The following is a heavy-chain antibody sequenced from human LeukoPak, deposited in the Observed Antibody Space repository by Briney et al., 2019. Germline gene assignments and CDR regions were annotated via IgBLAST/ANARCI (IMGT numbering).Heavy chain of an antibody. V-gene: IGHV4-39*01. Sequence: SETLSLTCSVSSGSISSNYYWAWIRQPPGKGLERIGSIYHSGTTYYNPSLKSRVTISVDTSKNQFSLKLSSMTAADTAVYYCVRHSSGWGNFDYWGQGTLVTVSS. CDR1: SGSISSNYY. CDR3: VRHSSGWGNFDY. D-gene: IGHD6-19*01. J-gene: IGHJ4*02. CDR2: IYHSGTT.